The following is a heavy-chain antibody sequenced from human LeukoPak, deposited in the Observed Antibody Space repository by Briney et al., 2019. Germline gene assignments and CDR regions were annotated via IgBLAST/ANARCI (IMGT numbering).Heavy chain of an antibody. D-gene: IGHD3-16*01. Sequence: SVKVSCKASGGTFSSYAISWVRQAPGQGLEWMGGIIPIFGTANYAQKFQGRVTMTADESTSTAYMELSSLRSEDTAVYYYVLRLGGSANDAFDIWGQGTMVTVSS. V-gene: IGHV1-69*13. CDR3: VLRLGGSANDAFDI. J-gene: IGHJ3*02. CDR1: GGTFSSYA. CDR2: IIPIFGTA.